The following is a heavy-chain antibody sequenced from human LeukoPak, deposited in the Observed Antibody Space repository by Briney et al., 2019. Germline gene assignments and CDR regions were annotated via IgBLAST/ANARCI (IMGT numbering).Heavy chain of an antibody. V-gene: IGHV4-59*08. CDR3: ASHITMVRGVYYYGMDV. Sequence: PSETLSLTCTVSGGSISSYYWSWIRQPPGKGLEWIGYIYYSGSTNYNPSLKSRVTISVDTSKNQFSLKLSSVTAADTAVYYCASHITMVRGVYYYGMDVWGQGTTVTVSS. D-gene: IGHD3-10*01. CDR1: GGSISSYY. CDR2: IYYSGST. J-gene: IGHJ6*02.